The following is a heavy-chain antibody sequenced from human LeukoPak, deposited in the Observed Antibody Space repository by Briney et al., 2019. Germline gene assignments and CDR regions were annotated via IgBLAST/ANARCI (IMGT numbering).Heavy chain of an antibody. CDR3: ARDLGGRYFDWATTSYYYYYYMDV. J-gene: IGHJ6*03. CDR2: IYTSGST. V-gene: IGHV4-4*07. CDR1: GGSISSYY. D-gene: IGHD3-9*01. Sequence: SETLSLTCAVSGGSISSYYWSWIRQRPGKGLEWIGRIYTSGSTNYNPSLKSLVTMSVDTSKNTFSLKLSSVTAADTAVYYCARDLGGRYFDWATTSYYYYYYMDVWGKGTTVTISS.